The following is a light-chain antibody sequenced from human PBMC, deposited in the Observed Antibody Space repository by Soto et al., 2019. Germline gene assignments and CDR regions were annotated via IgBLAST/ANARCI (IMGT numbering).Light chain of an antibody. V-gene: IGKV3-11*01. J-gene: IGKJ4*01. CDR2: DAS. CDR1: QSVSSY. CDR3: QQYNDWPLT. Sequence: EIVLTQSPATLSLSPGEIATLSCMASQSVSSYLAWYQQKPGQAPRLLIYDASNRATGIPARFSGSGSGTDFTLTISSLQSEDFAVYYCQQYNDWPLTFGGGTKVDI.